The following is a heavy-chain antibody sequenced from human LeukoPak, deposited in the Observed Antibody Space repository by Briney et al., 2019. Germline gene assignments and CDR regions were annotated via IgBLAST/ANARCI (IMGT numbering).Heavy chain of an antibody. J-gene: IGHJ4*02. CDR3: ARLPWYYDILTGYYKPSGFDY. CDR2: IYYSGST. D-gene: IGHD3-9*01. V-gene: IGHV4-59*08. CDR1: GGSISSYY. Sequence: SETLSLTCTGSGGSISSYYWSWIRQPPGKGLEWIGYIYYSGSTNYNPSLKSRVTISVDTSKNQFSLKLSSVTAADTAVYYCARLPWYYDILTGYYKPSGFDYWGQGTLVTVSS.